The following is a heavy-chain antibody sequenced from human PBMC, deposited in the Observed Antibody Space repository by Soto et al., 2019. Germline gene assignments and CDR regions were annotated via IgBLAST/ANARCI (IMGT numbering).Heavy chain of an antibody. D-gene: IGHD4-4*01. CDR1: GGTFSSYA. V-gene: IGHV1-69*06. CDR2: IIPIFGTA. Sequence: ASVKVSCKASGGTFSSYAISWVRQAPGQGLEWMGGIIPIFGTANYAQKFQGRVTITADKSTSTAYMELSGLRSEDTAVYYCARVLRNHKPGFDYWGQGTLVTVSS. J-gene: IGHJ4*02. CDR3: ARVLRNHKPGFDY.